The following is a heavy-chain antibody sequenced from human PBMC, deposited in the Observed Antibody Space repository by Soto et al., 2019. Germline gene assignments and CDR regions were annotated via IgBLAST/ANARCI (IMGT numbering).Heavy chain of an antibody. CDR2: IYYSGST. CDR1: GGSISSYY. J-gene: IGHJ4*02. Sequence: SETLSLTCTVSGGSISSYYWSWIRQPPGKGLEWIGYIYYSGSTNYNPSLKSRVTISVDTSKNQFSLKLSSVTAADTAVYYCASNDEPQYFDYWGQGTLVTVSS. D-gene: IGHD1-1*01. CDR3: ASNDEPQYFDY. V-gene: IGHV4-59*01.